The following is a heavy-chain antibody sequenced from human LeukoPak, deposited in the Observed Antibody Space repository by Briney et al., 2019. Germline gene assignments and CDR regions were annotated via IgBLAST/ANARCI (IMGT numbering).Heavy chain of an antibody. CDR2: IYSGGST. D-gene: IGHD5-24*01. J-gene: IGHJ6*03. Sequence: GGSLRLSCAASGFTVSTNYMSWVRQAPGKGLEWDSVIYSGGSTYYADSVKGRFTISRDSSKNTLYLQMSSLRAEDTAMYYCARAARDGYNTYYMDVWGKGTTVTVSS. V-gene: IGHV3-53*01. CDR1: GFTVSTNY. CDR3: ARAARDGYNTYYMDV.